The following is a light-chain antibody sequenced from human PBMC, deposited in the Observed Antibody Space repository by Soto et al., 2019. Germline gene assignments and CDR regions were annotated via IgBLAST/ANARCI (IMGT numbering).Light chain of an antibody. V-gene: IGKV3-15*01. Sequence: EIVMTQSPATLSVSPGERATLSCRASQSVGSNLAWYQQKPGQAPRLLIYGASTRATGIPARFSGSGSGTEFTLTISSLQSEDFAIYVCQQYNNWPPVRTFGQGTKVEIK. CDR3: QQYNNWPPVRT. CDR1: QSVGSN. J-gene: IGKJ1*01. CDR2: GAS.